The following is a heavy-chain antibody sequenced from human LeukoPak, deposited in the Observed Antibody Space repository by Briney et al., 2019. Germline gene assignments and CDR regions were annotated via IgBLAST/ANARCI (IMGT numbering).Heavy chain of an antibody. D-gene: IGHD3-22*01. CDR2: INPSGGST. Sequence: ASVKVSCKASGYTFTSYYMHWVRQAPGQGLEWMGIINPSGGSTSYAQKFQGRVTMTRDTSTSTVYMELSSLRSEDTAVYYCARDETSYYYDSSGLDYWGQGTLVTVSS. CDR3: ARDETSYYYDSSGLDY. J-gene: IGHJ4*02. CDR1: GYTFTSYY. V-gene: IGHV1-46*01.